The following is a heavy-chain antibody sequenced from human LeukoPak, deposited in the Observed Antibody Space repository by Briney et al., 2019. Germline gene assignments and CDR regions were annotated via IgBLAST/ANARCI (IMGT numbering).Heavy chain of an antibody. J-gene: IGHJ4*02. V-gene: IGHV4-39*01. Sequence: SETLSLTCTVSGGSISSSSYYWGWIRQPPGKGLEWIGSIYYSGSTYYNPSLESRVTISVDTSKNQFSLKLSSVTAADTAVYYCARAVDIVATIDYWGQGTLVTVSS. D-gene: IGHD5-12*01. CDR1: GGSISSSSYY. CDR2: IYYSGST. CDR3: ARAVDIVATIDY.